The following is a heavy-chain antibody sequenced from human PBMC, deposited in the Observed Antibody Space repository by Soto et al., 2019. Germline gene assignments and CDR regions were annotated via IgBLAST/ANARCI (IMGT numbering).Heavy chain of an antibody. CDR2: ISAYNGNT. J-gene: IGHJ4*02. V-gene: IGHV1-18*01. CDR1: GYTFTSYG. CDR3: ARDETQSWPMKGHTIRPFDY. Sequence: ASVKVSCKASGYTFTSYGISWVRQAPGQGLEGMGWISAYNGNTNYAQKLQGRVTMTTDTSTSTAYMELRSLRSDDTAVYYCARDETQSWPMKGHTIRPFDYWGQGTLVTVSS. D-gene: IGHD6-13*01.